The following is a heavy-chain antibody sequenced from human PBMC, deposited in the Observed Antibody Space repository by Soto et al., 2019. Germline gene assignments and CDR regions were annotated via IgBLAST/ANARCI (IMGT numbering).Heavy chain of an antibody. Sequence: GASVKVSCKASGYTFTSYYMHWVRQAPGQGLEWMGIINPSGGSTSYAQKFQGRVTMTRDTSTSTVYMELSSLRSEDTAVYYCARGGIAAGRDGYYYYMDVWGKGTTVTVSS. CDR3: ARGGIAAGRDGYYYYMDV. J-gene: IGHJ6*03. CDR2: INPSGGST. V-gene: IGHV1-46*03. CDR1: GYTFTSYY. D-gene: IGHD6-13*01.